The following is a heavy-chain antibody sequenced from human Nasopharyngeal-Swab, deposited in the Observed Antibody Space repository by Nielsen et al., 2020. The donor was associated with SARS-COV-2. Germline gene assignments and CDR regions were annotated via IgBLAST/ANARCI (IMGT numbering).Heavy chain of an antibody. D-gene: IGHD3-22*01. CDR3: ARVGTYYYDSSGHLNYYYYYYMDV. CDR2: IYYSGST. J-gene: IGHJ6*03. Sequence: RQAPGKGLEWIGYIYYSGSTNYNPSLKSRVTISVDTSKIQFSLKLSSVTAADTAVYYCARVGTYYYDSSGHLNYYYYYYMDVWGKGTTVTVSS. V-gene: IGHV4-59*01.